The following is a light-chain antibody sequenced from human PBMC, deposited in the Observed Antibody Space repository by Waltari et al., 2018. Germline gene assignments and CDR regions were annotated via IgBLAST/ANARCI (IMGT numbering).Light chain of an antibody. J-gene: IGKJ4*01. Sequence: EVVLTQSPATLSVSPGERATLSCRASQNVNYYLAWYQQKDGQAPRLLIYGVSSRATGIPDRFSGSGSGTDFTLTISRLEPEDSAVYFCHLYGSARTFGGGTKVEIK. CDR1: QNVNYY. CDR2: GVS. V-gene: IGKV3-20*01. CDR3: HLYGSART.